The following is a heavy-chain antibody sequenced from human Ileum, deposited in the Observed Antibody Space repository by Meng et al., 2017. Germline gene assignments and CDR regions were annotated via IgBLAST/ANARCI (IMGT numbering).Heavy chain of an antibody. CDR2: IYRGDIT. Sequence: GGSLRLSCAASGFSVSSSYMSWIRQAPGKGLEWVSAIYRGDITYYADSVKGRFTIYRDSSKNTLFLQLTSLRAEDTAVYYCVKQVSESTIFDSWGQGTLVTVSS. J-gene: IGHJ4*02. D-gene: IGHD5/OR15-5a*01. CDR1: GFSVSSSY. CDR3: VKQVSESTIFDS. V-gene: IGHV3-53*01.